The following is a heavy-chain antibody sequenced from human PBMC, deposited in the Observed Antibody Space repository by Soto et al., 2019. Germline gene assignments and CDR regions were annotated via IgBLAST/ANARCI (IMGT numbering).Heavy chain of an antibody. CDR1: GLTFGSRA. D-gene: IGHD2-15*01. CDR3: ARGSTDSYPGRRIFDF. Sequence: GGSLRLSCVASGLTFGSRAMSWVRQAPGEGLEWVSTITDTGGDTKYADSVRGRFTMSRDNSKKTLYLQMNSLRVEDSALYYCARGSTDSYPGRRIFDFWGRGTLVTVSS. J-gene: IGHJ4*02. V-gene: IGHV3-23*01. CDR2: ITDTGGDT.